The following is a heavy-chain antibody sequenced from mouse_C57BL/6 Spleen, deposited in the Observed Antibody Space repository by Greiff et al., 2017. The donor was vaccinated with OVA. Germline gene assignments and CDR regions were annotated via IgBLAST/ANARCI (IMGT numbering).Heavy chain of an antibody. Sequence: VQLQQSGAELMKPGASVELSCKATGYTFTGYWIEWVKQRPGHGLEWIGEILPGSGSTNYNEKFKGKATFTANTSSNTAYMQLSSLTTEDSAIYYCARRSIYYDYFYYFDYWGQGTTLTVSS. CDR2: ILPGSGST. J-gene: IGHJ2*01. V-gene: IGHV1-9*01. CDR3: ARRSIYYDYFYYFDY. D-gene: IGHD2-4*01. CDR1: GYTFTGYW.